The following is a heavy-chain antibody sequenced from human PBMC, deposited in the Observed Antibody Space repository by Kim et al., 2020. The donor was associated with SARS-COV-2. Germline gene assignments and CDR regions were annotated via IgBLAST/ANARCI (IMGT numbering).Heavy chain of an antibody. J-gene: IGHJ4*02. D-gene: IGHD3-10*01. Sequence: NTYDADSVKGRFTISRDDIMNTLSLQMNSLRAEDTAVYYCARGSTYFSFDRWGQGTLVTVSS. CDR3: ARGSTYFSFDR. V-gene: IGHV3-53*01. CDR2: NT.